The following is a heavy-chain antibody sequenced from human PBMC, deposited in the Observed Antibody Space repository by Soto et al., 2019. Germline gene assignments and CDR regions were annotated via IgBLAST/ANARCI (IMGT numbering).Heavy chain of an antibody. J-gene: IGHJ4*02. CDR3: ARRTDDSGWRHDFDF. V-gene: IGHV5-51*01. CDR2: ISPGDSST. D-gene: IGHD5-12*01. Sequence: GASQPSSCKRPGDNFNCLNYWIAWVRQMPGKGLEWIGVISPGDSSTIYSPSFQGQVTFSADNSLNTAYLQWNTLRASDTAMYYCARRTDDSGWRHDFDFWGQGTLVTVSS. CDR1: GDNFNCLNYW.